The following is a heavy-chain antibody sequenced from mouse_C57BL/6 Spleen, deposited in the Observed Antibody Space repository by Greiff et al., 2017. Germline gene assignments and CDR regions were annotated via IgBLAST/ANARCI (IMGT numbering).Heavy chain of an antibody. CDR1: GYTFTDYY. CDR2: IYPGSGNT. Sequence: QVQLQQSGAELVRPGASVKLSCKASGYTFTDYYINWVKQRPGQGLEWIARIYPGSGNTYYNAKFKGKATLTAEKSSSTAYMQLSSLTSEDAAVDFCARGGNDYDYAMDYWGQGTSVTVSS. CDR3: ARGGNDYDYAMDY. J-gene: IGHJ4*01. D-gene: IGHD2-4*01. V-gene: IGHV1-76*01.